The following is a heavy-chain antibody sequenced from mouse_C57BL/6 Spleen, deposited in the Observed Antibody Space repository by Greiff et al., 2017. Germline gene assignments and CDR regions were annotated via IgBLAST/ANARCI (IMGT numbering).Heavy chain of an antibody. CDR3: ARKYDYVPFDY. V-gene: IGHV1-54*01. J-gene: IGHJ2*01. CDR1: GYAFTNYL. D-gene: IGHD2-4*01. Sequence: VKLQESGAELVRPGTSVKVSCKASGYAFTNYLIEWVKQRPGQGLEWIGVINPGSGGTNYNEKFKGKATLTADKSSSTAYMQLSSLTSEDSAVYFCARKYDYVPFDYWGQGTTLTVSS. CDR2: INPGSGGT.